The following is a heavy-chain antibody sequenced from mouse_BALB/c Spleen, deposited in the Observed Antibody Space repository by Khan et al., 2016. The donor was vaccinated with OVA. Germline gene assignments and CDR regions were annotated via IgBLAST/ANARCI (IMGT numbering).Heavy chain of an antibody. CDR2: IDSNGGST. CDR1: RFTISSYG. Sequence: EVELVESGGGIVQPGGSLKRSCAVSRFTISSYGMSSVRQPPDKRLELVATIDSNGGSTEYPDSGKRRFIITGENAKNALYLQMRSLKSEDTAMYYCARSALWGQGTTLTVSS. J-gene: IGHJ2*01. CDR3: ARSAL. V-gene: IGHV5-6-3*01.